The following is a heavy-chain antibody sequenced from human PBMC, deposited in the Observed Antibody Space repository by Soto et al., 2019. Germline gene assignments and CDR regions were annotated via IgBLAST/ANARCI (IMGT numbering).Heavy chain of an antibody. CDR1: GYSISSSNW. Sequence: QVQLQESGPGLVKPSDTLSLTCAVSGYSISSSNWWGWIRQPPGKGLEWIWYIFYTGSTSYNPSLKSRANMSVDTSMNQFSLKLSSVSAVDTAVYYCARSQEYGTSHRFAVAIWGQETMVTVSS. CDR2: IFYTGST. V-gene: IGHV4-28*01. D-gene: IGHD3-16*01. J-gene: IGHJ3*02. CDR3: ARSQEYGTSHRFAVAI.